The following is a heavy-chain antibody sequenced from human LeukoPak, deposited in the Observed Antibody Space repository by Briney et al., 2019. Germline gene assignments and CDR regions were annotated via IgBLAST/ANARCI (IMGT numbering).Heavy chain of an antibody. J-gene: IGHJ5*02. D-gene: IGHD6-19*01. CDR2: INSDGSST. V-gene: IGHV3-74*01. CDR3: AREDSSGWRNWFDP. Sequence: GGSLRLSCAASGFTFSSYWMHWVRQALGKGLVWVSRINSDGSSTSYADSVKGRFTISRDNAKNTLYLQMNSLRADDTAVYYCAREDSSGWRNWFDPWGQGTLVTVSS. CDR1: GFTFSSYW.